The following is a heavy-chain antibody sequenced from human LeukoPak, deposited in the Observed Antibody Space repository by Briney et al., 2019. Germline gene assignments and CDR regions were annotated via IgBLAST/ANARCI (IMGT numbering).Heavy chain of an antibody. D-gene: IGHD6-13*01. CDR1: GGSISSYY. CDR3: ARGLIAAAGPHIDY. J-gene: IGHJ4*02. CDR2: IYTSGST. V-gene: IGHV4-4*07. Sequence: PSETLSLTCTVSGGSISSYYWSWIRQPAGKGLEWIGRIYTSGSTNYNPSLKSRVTISVDTSKNQFSLKLSSVPAADTAVYYCARGLIAAAGPHIDYWGQGTLVTVSS.